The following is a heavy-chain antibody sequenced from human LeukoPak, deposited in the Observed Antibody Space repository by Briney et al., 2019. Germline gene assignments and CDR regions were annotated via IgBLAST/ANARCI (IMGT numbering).Heavy chain of an antibody. Sequence: ASVKVSCKASGYTFTSYAMHWVRQAPGQRPEWMGWINAGNGNTKYSQKFQGRVTITRDTPASTAYMELSSLRSEDTAVYYCARERGGSVVPAAIPNYYYYYGMDVWGQGTTVTVSS. D-gene: IGHD2-2*01. J-gene: IGHJ6*02. CDR3: ARERGGSVVPAAIPNYYYYYGMDV. V-gene: IGHV1-3*01. CDR1: GYTFTSYA. CDR2: INAGNGNT.